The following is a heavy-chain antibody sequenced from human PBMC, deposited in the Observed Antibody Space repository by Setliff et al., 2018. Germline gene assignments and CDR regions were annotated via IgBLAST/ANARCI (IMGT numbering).Heavy chain of an antibody. CDR2: VYPSRST. CDR3: ARDYTYYDFWSGPSSDAFDI. J-gene: IGHJ3*02. CDR1: GGSISSSDYS. D-gene: IGHD3-3*01. Sequence: PSETLSLTCTVSGGSISSSDYSWSWIRQPAGKGLEWIGRVYPSRSTDYNPSLKSRVTISVDKSKNQFSLKLSSVTAEDTAVYYCARDYTYYDFWSGPSSDAFDIWGQGTMVTVSS. V-gene: IGHV4-4*07.